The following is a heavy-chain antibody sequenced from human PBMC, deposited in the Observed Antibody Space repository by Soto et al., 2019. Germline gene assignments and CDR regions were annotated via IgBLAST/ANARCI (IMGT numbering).Heavy chain of an antibody. CDR1: GGTFSSYA. V-gene: IGHV1-69*13. CDR3: ARMGLSSIAALSAFDY. CDR2: IIPIFGTA. J-gene: IGHJ4*02. Sequence: SVKVSCKASGGTFSSYATSWVRQAPGQGLEWMGGIIPIFGTANYAQKFQGRVTITADESTSTAYMELSSLRSEDTAVYYCARMGLSSIAALSAFDYWGQGTLVTVSS. D-gene: IGHD6-6*01.